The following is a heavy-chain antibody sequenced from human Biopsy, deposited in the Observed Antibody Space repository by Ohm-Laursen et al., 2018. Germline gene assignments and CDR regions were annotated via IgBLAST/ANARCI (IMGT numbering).Heavy chain of an antibody. CDR2: VNPNSDAT. V-gene: IGHV1-2*02. J-gene: IGHJ3*02. D-gene: IGHD3-10*01. Sequence: SSEKVFCKASGYSFTDYSLHWVRQAPGQGLEWMGWVNPNSDATNYAQKFHGRVTMTSDTSIRTAYIKLRRLISDQTAVYFCARDRMVTVITLVRPETSDIWGQGTLVSVSS. CDR1: GYSFTDYS. CDR3: ARDRMVTVITLVRPETSDI.